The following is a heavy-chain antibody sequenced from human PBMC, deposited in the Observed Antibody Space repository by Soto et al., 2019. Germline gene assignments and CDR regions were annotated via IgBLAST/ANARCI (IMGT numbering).Heavy chain of an antibody. CDR1: GFTFSSYS. V-gene: IGHV3-21*01. Sequence: EVQLVEYGGGLVKPGGSLRLSCAASGFTFSSYSMNWVRQAPGKGLEWVSSISSSSSYIYYADSVKGRFTISRDNAKNSLYLQMNSLRAEDTAVYYCARNDFWSGQNYYGMDVWGQGTTVTVSS. CDR2: ISSSSSYI. D-gene: IGHD3-3*01. J-gene: IGHJ6*02. CDR3: ARNDFWSGQNYYGMDV.